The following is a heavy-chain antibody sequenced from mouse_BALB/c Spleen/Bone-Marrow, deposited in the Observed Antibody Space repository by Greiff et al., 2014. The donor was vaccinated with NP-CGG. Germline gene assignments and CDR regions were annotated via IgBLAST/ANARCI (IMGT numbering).Heavy chain of an antibody. J-gene: IGHJ2*01. CDR1: GYTFTSYW. CDR2: IYPGDGDT. V-gene: IGHV1-87*01. CDR3: ARGFPFDY. Sequence: VKLVESGAELARPGASVKLSCKASGYTFTSYWMQWVKRRPGQGLEWIGAIYPGDGDTRYTQKFKGKATLTADKSSSTAYMQLSSLASEDSAVYYCARGFPFDYWGQGTTLTVSS.